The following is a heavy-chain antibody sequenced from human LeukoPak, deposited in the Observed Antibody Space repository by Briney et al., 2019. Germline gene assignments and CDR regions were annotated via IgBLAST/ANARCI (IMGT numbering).Heavy chain of an antibody. CDR3: ARSYGDDEAGYFDY. CDR1: AYSFTSYW. J-gene: IGHJ4*02. V-gene: IGHV5-51*01. Sequence: GESLKISCKGSAYSFTSYWIGWVRQMAGKDLEWMGISYPGDSDTRDSQSFQGKVSISADKSISTAYLQWSSLNASDTAMYYCARSYGDDEAGYFDYWGQGTLVTVSS. CDR2: SYPGDSDT. D-gene: IGHD4-17*01.